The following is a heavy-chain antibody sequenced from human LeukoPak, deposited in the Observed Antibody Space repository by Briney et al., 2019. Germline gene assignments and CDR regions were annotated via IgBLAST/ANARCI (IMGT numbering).Heavy chain of an antibody. CDR3: ARCDSSGPKEGFDY. CDR2: IYYSGST. CDR1: GGSISSYY. Sequence: SETLSLTCTVSGGSISSYYWSWIRQPPGKGLEWIGYIYYSGSTNYNPSLKSRVTISVDTSKNQFSLKLSSVTAADTAVNYCARCDSSGPKEGFDYWGQGTLVTVSS. D-gene: IGHD3-22*01. V-gene: IGHV4-59*01. J-gene: IGHJ4*02.